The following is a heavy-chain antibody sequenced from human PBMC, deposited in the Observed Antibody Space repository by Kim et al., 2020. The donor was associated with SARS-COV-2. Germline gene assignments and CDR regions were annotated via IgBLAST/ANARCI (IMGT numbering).Heavy chain of an antibody. CDR2: INHSGST. CDR1: GGSFSGYY. Sequence: SETLSLTCAAYGGSFSGYYWSWIRQPPGKGPEWIGEINHSGSTNYNPSLKSRVTISVDTSKNQLSLKLSSVTAADTAVYYCANSYNWNYRWFDPWGQGTLVTVSS. V-gene: IGHV4-34*01. CDR3: ANSYNWNYRWFDP. D-gene: IGHD1-7*01. J-gene: IGHJ5*02.